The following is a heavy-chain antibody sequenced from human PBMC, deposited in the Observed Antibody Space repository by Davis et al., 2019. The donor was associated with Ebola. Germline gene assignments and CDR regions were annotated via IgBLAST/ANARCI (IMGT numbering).Heavy chain of an antibody. D-gene: IGHD3-3*01. V-gene: IGHV3-7*01. CDR3: ARDPTRMYYDFWSGSSDYYYGMDV. CDR2: IKQDGSEK. J-gene: IGHJ6*02. Sequence: GESLKISCAASGFTFSSYWMSWVRQAPGKGLEWVANIKQDGSEKYYVDSVKGRFTISRDNAKNSLYLQMNSLRAEDTAVYYCARDPTRMYYDFWSGSSDYYYGMDVWGQGTTVTVSS. CDR1: GFTFSSYW.